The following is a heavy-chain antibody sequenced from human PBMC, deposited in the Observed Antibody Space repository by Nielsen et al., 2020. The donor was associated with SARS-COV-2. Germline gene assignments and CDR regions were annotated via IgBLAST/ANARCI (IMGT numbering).Heavy chain of an antibody. CDR2: IYYSGST. CDR3: ARAVTPTTFDI. V-gene: IGHV4-59*01. D-gene: IGHD4-23*01. J-gene: IGHJ3*02. Sequence: WVGKAPGKGLEWIGYIYYSGSTNYNPSLKSRVTISVDTSKNQFSLKLSSVTAADTAVYYCARAVTPTTFDIWGQGTMVTVSS.